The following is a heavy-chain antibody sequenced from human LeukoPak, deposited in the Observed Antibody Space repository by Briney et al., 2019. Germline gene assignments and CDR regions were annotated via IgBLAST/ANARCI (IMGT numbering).Heavy chain of an antibody. CDR2: ISSSSSTI. J-gene: IGHJ4*02. CDR1: GFTFSSYS. D-gene: IGHD3-9*01. CDR3: AGGTGYIIKD. V-gene: IGHV3-48*01. Sequence: TGGSLRLSCAASGFTFSSYSMNWVRQAPGKGLEWVSYISSSSSTIYYADSVKGRFTISRDNAKNSLYLQMNSLRVKDTAMYYCAGGTGYIIKDWGQGTLVTVSS.